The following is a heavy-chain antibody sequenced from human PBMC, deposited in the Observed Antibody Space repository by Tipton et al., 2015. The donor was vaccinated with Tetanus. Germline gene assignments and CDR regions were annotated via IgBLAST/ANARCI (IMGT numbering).Heavy chain of an antibody. CDR3: ARGGGNTMFRGGEFVHSYYYQGMDV. D-gene: IGHD3-10*01. J-gene: IGHJ6*02. Sequence: LSCAVSGGSVSNGGYSWSWIRQPPGKGLECIGYISHSGRTYYNPSLNSRVTISLDRSKNQFSLKLTSVTAADTAVYYCARGGGNTMFRGGEFVHSYYYQGMDVWGQGTTVTVSS. CDR1: GGSVSNGGYS. CDR2: ISHSGRT. V-gene: IGHV4-30-2*01.